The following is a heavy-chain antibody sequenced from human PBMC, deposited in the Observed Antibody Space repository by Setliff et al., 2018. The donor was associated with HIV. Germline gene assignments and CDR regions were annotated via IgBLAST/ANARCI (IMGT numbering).Heavy chain of an antibody. Sequence: SETLSLTCTVSGDSIISGDYYWSWIRQSPGKGLEWIGHIHYKGNIDYNASLKSRVTISIDTSNNQISLRLSSVTAADTAIYYCARSIHGGGSEPFDTWGQGILVTVSS. V-gene: IGHV4-30-4*08. D-gene: IGHD3-10*01. CDR3: ARSIHGGGSEPFDT. CDR2: IHYKGNI. J-gene: IGHJ5*02. CDR1: GDSIISGDYY.